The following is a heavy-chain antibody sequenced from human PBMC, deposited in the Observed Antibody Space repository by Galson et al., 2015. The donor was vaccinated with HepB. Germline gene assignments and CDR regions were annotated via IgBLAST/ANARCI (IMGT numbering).Heavy chain of an antibody. V-gene: IGHV3-30*18. Sequence: SLRLSCAASGFTFSSYGMHWVRQAPGKGLEWVAVISYDGSNKYYADSVKGRFTISRDNSKNTLYLQMNSLRAEDTAVYYCAKDGGLYGDSHVYYGMDVWGQGTTVTVSS. D-gene: IGHD4-17*01. J-gene: IGHJ6*02. CDR2: ISYDGSNK. CDR1: GFTFSSYG. CDR3: AKDGGLYGDSHVYYGMDV.